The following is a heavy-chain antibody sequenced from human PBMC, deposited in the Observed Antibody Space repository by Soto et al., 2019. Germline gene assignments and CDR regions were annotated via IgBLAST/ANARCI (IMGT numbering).Heavy chain of an antibody. J-gene: IGHJ6*02. CDR1: GDSVSGNNAA. Sequence: SQTLSLTCDISGDSVSGNNAAWSWIRQSPSRGLEWLGRTYYRSKWYNDYAVSVKSRITMNPDTSKNQFSLQLNSVTPEDTAVYYCVRVRYSSGGYYYHDIDVWGQGTTVTVSS. V-gene: IGHV6-1*01. CDR2: TYYRSKWYN. D-gene: IGHD6-19*01. CDR3: VRVRYSSGGYYYHDIDV.